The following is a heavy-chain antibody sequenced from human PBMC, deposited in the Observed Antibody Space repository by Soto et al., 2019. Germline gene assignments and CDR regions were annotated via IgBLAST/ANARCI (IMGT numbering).Heavy chain of an antibody. D-gene: IGHD2-21*01. CDR2: IKRDGTVT. J-gene: IGHJ3*01. CDR3: ARPLGPPGEFFYDAFDV. V-gene: IGHV3-7*05. CDR1: GFTFSAFW. Sequence: EVQLVESGGGLVQPGESLRLYCAASGFTFSAFWMTWLRQAPGKGLQWVANIKRDGTVTHYGDSGEGRCTLSRDNAQNSLFLQLSSLSPEDTAMYYCARPLGPPGEFFYDAFDVWGQGTFVTVSS.